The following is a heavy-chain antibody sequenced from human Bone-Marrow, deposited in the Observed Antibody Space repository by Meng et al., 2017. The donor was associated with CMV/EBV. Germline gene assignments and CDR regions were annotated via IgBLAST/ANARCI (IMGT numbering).Heavy chain of an antibody. CDR3: ARTNSCLGGSCYSGLDP. V-gene: IGHV4-30-4*08. CDR1: GGSISSGDYY. J-gene: IGHJ5*02. Sequence: SEPLSLTCTVSGGSISSGDYYWSWIRQPPGKGLEWIGYIYYSGSTYYNPSLKSRVTISVDTSKNQFSLKLSSVTAADTAVYYCARTNSCLGGSCYSGLDPWGQGTLVTVSS. CDR2: IYYSGST. D-gene: IGHD2-15*01.